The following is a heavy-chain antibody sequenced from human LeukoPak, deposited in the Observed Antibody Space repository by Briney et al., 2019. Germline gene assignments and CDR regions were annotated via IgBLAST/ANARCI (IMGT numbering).Heavy chain of an antibody. V-gene: IGHV4-59*01. CDR3: ARGGRIPMDV. CDR1: GGSISSYY. Sequence: SETLSLTCTVSGGSISSYYWSWLRQPPGKGLEWIGYIYYSGSTNYNPSLKSRVTISVDTSKNQFSLKLSSVTAADTAVYYCARGGRIPMDVWGQGTTVTVSS. D-gene: IGHD2-21*01. CDR2: IYYSGST. J-gene: IGHJ6*02.